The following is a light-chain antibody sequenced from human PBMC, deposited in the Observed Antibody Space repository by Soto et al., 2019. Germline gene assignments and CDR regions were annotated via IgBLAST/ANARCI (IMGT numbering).Light chain of an antibody. CDR3: SSYTSSSTYV. V-gene: IGLV2-14*01. J-gene: IGLJ1*01. CDR1: SIDVGGYNY. Sequence: QSALTQPASVSGSPGQSMTISCTGTSIDVGGYNYVSWYQQHPGKAPKLMIYDVSNRPSGVSNRFSGSKSGNTASLTISGLQAEDEADYYCSSYTSSSTYVFGTGTKVTVL. CDR2: DVS.